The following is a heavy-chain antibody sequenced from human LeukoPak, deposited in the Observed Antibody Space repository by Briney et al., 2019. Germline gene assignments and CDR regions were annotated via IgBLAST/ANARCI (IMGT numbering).Heavy chain of an antibody. Sequence: ASVKVSCKASGQSLTGYFIHWVRQAPGQGLEWVGRIDPNTGDTIYAQNFQGRVTVTSATSISTAYMELSRLRSDDTAVYYCARAGRIAAAGTKNNWFDPWGQGTLVTVSS. J-gene: IGHJ5*02. CDR3: ARAGRIAAAGTKNNWFDP. D-gene: IGHD6-13*01. CDR2: IDPNTGDT. V-gene: IGHV1-2*06. CDR1: GQSLTGYF.